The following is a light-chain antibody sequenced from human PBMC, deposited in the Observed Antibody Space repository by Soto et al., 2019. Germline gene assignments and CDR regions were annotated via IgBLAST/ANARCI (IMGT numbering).Light chain of an antibody. J-gene: IGKJ5*01. V-gene: IGKV3-11*01. CDR2: RAS. CDR3: QQRSNWPPIT. Sequence: IVLTQSPATLSLSPGERANLSCRASQSLGGNLAWYQQKPGQAPRLLIFRASNRATGIPARFSGSGSGTDFALAISCLEPEDFAVYYCQQRSNWPPITFGQGTRM. CDR1: QSLGGN.